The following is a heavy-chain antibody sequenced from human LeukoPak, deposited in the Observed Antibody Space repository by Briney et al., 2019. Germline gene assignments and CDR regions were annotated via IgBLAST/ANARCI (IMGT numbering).Heavy chain of an antibody. Sequence: GGSLRLSCAASGFTFSDYYMSWIRQAPGKGLERVSYISSSGRTIYYADSVKGRFTISRDNAKNSLYLQMNSLRAEDTAVYYCARFWDIFGVFDYWGQGTLVTVSS. CDR2: ISSSGRTI. J-gene: IGHJ4*02. V-gene: IGHV3-11*01. D-gene: IGHD3-3*02. CDR1: GFTFSDYY. CDR3: ARFWDIFGVFDY.